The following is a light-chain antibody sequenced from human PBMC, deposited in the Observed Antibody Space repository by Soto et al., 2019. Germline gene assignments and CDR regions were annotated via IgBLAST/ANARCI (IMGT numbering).Light chain of an antibody. CDR2: EVT. Sequence: QSALSQPASVAGSPGQSITISCTGTRSDVGSYNYVSWYQQHPGKAPKLMIYEVTNRPSGVSNRFSGSKSGNTASLTISGLQAEDEADYYCNSYTSISSWVFGGGTKLTVL. CDR1: RSDVGSYNY. V-gene: IGLV2-14*01. J-gene: IGLJ3*02. CDR3: NSYTSISSWV.